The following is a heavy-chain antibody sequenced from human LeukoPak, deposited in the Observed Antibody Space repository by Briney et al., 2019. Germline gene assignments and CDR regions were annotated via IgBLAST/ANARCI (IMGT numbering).Heavy chain of an antibody. CDR1: GYSLCSVYY. Sequence: PSETLSLTCAVSGYSLCSVYYWGWIRQPPGKGLEWIGSSYNSGSTYYNPSLKSRVTISVATSKNQFYLKMSSVTAADTAVYYCARISKVYCSSTRNRCYSWFDPWGQGTLVTVSS. CDR3: ARISKVYCSSTRNRCYSWFDP. V-gene: IGHV4-38-2*01. CDR2: SYNSGST. J-gene: IGHJ5*02. D-gene: IGHD2-2*01.